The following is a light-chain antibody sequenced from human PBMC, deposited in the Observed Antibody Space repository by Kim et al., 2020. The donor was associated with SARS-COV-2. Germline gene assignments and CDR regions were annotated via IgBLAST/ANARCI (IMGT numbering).Light chain of an antibody. CDR2: DNN. V-gene: IGLV1-51*01. J-gene: IGLJ2*01. Sequence: GQKVTISSSGSSSNIGNNYVSWYQQLTGTAPKLLIYDNNKRPSGIPDRFSGSKSGTSATLGITGLQTGDEADYYCGTWDSSLSAVVFGGGTQLTVL. CDR1: SSNIGNNY. CDR3: GTWDSSLSAVV.